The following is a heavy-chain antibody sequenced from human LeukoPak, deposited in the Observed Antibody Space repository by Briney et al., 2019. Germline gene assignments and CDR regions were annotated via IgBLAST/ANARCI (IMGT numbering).Heavy chain of an antibody. CDR3: ARLGIAVAGKDAFDM. J-gene: IGHJ3*02. V-gene: IGHV5-51*01. CDR1: GYSFTNYW. CDR2: IYPSDSDT. D-gene: IGHD6-13*01. Sequence: GESLKISCKGSGYSFTNYWIGWVRQMPGKGLEWMGIIYPSDSDTRYSSSFQGQVTISADKSISTAYLQWSSLKASDTAIYYCARLGIAVAGKDAFDMWGQGTMVTVSS.